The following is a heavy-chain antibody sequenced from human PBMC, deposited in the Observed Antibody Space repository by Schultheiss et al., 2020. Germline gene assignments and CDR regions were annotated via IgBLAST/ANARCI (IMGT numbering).Heavy chain of an antibody. J-gene: IGHJ5*02. V-gene: IGHV4-39*02. Sequence: SETLSLTCTVSGGSISSYYWSWIRQPPGKGLEWIGSFYYSGSTYYNPSLKSRVTISVDTSKNQFSLKLSSVTAADTAVYYCARDRAGIVDTWGQGTLVTVSS. D-gene: IGHD6-13*01. CDR3: ARDRAGIVDT. CDR1: GGSISSYY. CDR2: FYYSGST.